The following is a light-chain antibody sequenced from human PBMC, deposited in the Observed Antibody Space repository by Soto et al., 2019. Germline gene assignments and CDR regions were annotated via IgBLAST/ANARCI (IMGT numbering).Light chain of an antibody. V-gene: IGKV3-20*01. CDR1: QSVSSY. CDR2: DAS. CDR3: QQYGSSPMT. Sequence: EIVLTPSPATLSVSPGERATLSCRASQSVSSYLAWYQQKPGQAPRLLIYDASNRATGIPARISGSGSGTDFTLTISRLEPEDFAVYYCQQYGSSPMTFGQGTRVEI. J-gene: IGKJ5*01.